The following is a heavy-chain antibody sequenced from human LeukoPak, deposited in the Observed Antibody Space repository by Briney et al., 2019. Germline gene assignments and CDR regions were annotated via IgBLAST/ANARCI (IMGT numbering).Heavy chain of an antibody. D-gene: IGHD2-2*01. CDR2: IRYDGNNK. Sequence: PGGSLRLSCAASGFTFSSYGMHWVRQAPGKGLEWVAFIRYDGNNKSYTESVKGRFTISRDNSKATLCLQMNSLRAEDTAVYYCARGWDIVVVPAASGPWGQGTLVTVSS. J-gene: IGHJ5*02. V-gene: IGHV3-30*02. CDR1: GFTFSSYG. CDR3: ARGWDIVVVPAASGP.